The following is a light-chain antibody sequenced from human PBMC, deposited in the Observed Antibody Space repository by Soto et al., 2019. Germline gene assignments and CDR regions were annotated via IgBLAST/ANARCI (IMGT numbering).Light chain of an antibody. V-gene: IGKV1-39*01. J-gene: IGKJ4*02. Sequence: DIQMTQSPSSLSASVGDRVTITCRSSQNIRKYLAWYQQKAGKAPKILLYAASSLQSGVPSRFSGSGSGTDFTLPIISLQPEDFATYYCQQSYSTHLTFGEGTKVDI. CDR3: QQSYSTHLT. CDR2: AAS. CDR1: QNIRKY.